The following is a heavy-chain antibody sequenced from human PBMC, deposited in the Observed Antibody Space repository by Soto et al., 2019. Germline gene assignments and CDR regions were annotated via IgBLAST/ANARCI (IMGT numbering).Heavy chain of an antibody. J-gene: IGHJ3*01. CDR1: GSTFSSYA. CDR3: ARELGYCSGGSCYMDGAFDF. Sequence: PGGSLRLSCAPSGSTFSSYAMSWVRQAPGKGLEWVSVISGSGDSTYYADSVKGRFTISRDNSKNTLYVQMNSLRAEDTAVYYCARELGYCSGGSCYMDGAFDFWGQGTMVT. D-gene: IGHD2-15*01. V-gene: IGHV3-23*01. CDR2: ISGSGDST.